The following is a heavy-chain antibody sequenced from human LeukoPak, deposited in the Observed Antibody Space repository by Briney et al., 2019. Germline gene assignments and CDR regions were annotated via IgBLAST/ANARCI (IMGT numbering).Heavy chain of an antibody. CDR3: ASPRTTVVPYYFDY. V-gene: IGHV3-30*04. D-gene: IGHD4-23*01. Sequence: GRSLRLSCEVSGFTFSSYAMHWVRQAPGKGLEWVAVISSDGSKKDYADSVKGRFTISRDNSKNTLYLQMNSLRAEDTAVYYCASPRTTVVPYYFDYWGQGTLVTVSS. CDR2: ISSDGSKK. J-gene: IGHJ4*02. CDR1: GFTFSSYA.